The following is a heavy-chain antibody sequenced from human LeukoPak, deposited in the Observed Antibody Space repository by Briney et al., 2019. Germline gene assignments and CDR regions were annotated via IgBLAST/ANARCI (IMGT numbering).Heavy chain of an antibody. CDR1: GFTFSSYS. CDR2: ISSSSSYI. J-gene: IGHJ4*02. Sequence: PGGSLRLSCAASGFTFSSYSMNWVRQAPGKGLEWVSSISSSSSYIYYADSVKGRFTISRDNAKNSLYLQMNSLRAEDTAVYYCASKIGYCSGGSCEVYWGQGTLVTVSS. CDR3: ASKIGYCSGGSCEVY. D-gene: IGHD2-15*01. V-gene: IGHV3-21*01.